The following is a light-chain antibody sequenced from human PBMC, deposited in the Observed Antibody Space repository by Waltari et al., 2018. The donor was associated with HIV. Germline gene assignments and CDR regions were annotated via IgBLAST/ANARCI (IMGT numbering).Light chain of an antibody. V-gene: IGLV1-51*01. CDR3: GTWDSSLSAYV. Sequence: QSVLTQPPSVSVAPGQKVTISCSGSSSNIGNNYVSWYQQLPGTAPKLLIYDTNNRPSGIPDRFSGSKSGTSATLGITGLQTGDEADYYCGTWDSSLSAYVFGTGTKVTVL. CDR2: DTN. J-gene: IGLJ1*01. CDR1: SSNIGNNY.